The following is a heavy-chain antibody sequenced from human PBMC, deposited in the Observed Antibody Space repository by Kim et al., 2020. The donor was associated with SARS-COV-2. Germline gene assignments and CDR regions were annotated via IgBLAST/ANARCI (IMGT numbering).Heavy chain of an antibody. D-gene: IGHD6-13*01. CDR3: AREIEGYSSSWYIDY. V-gene: IGHV4-59*01. J-gene: IGHJ4*02. Sequence: PSLRSRVTIPVDTSKNQFSLKLSSVTAADTAVYYCAREIEGYSSSWYIDYWGQGTLVTVSS.